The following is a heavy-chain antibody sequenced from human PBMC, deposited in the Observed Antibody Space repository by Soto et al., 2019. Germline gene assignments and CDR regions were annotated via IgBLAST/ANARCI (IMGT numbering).Heavy chain of an antibody. J-gene: IGHJ6*02. CDR1: GGSISSSSYY. Sequence: SETLSLTCTVSGGSISSSSYYWGWIRQPPGKGLEWIGSIYYSGSTYYNPSLKSRVTISVDTSKNQFSLKLSSVTAADTAVYYCARTYYDFWSGYANPLYGMDVSGQGTTVTVSS. D-gene: IGHD3-3*01. V-gene: IGHV4-39*01. CDR2: IYYSGST. CDR3: ARTYYDFWSGYANPLYGMDV.